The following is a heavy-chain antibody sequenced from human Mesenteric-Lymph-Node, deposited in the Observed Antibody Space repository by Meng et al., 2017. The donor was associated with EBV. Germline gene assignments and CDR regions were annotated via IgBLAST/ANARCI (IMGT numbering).Heavy chain of an antibody. D-gene: IGHD6-19*01. CDR3: ARGGLQSSGWYKERPH. CDR1: GESFTPYF. Sequence: QVPLQQWGGGLVKPSETLSLTCAVFGESFTPYFWSWIRQPTGKGLEWIGEISHGGSINYNPSLKSRLTISVDTSNNLFSLNINSVTVADTAVYYCARGGLQSSGWYKERPHWGQGTLVTVSS. CDR2: ISHGGSI. V-gene: IGHV4-34*02. J-gene: IGHJ4*02.